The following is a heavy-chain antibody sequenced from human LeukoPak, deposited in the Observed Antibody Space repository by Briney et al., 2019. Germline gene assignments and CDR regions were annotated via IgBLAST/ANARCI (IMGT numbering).Heavy chain of an antibody. CDR1: GGSFSGYY. CDR3: ARRWSSSWYSYYYYYMDV. Sequence: PSETLSLTCAVYGGSFSGYYWSWIRQPPGKGLEWIGEINHSGSTNYNPSLKSRVTISVDTSKNQFSLKLSSVTAADTAVYYCARRWSSSWYSYYYYYMDVWGKGTTVTISS. V-gene: IGHV4-34*01. J-gene: IGHJ6*03. CDR2: INHSGST. D-gene: IGHD6-13*01.